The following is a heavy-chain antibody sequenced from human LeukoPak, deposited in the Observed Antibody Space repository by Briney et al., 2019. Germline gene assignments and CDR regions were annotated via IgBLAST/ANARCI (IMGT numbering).Heavy chain of an antibody. CDR1: GFTFSNYW. CDR2: INRDGSTT. CDR3: ARDKKSGESSEIDY. D-gene: IGHD3-10*01. V-gene: IGHV3-74*03. Sequence: AGGSLRLSCAASGFTFSNYWVHWVRQATGKGLVWVSRINRDGSTTKYEDSVKGRFTVSRDNAKNTLNLQMNSLRAEDTAVYYCARDKKSGESSEIDYWGQGTLVTVSS. J-gene: IGHJ4*02.